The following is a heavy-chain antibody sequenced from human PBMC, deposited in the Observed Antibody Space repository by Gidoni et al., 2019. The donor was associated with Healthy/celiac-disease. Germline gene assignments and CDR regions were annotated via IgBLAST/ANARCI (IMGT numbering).Heavy chain of an antibody. V-gene: IGHV3-23*01. Sequence: EVQLLESGGGVVQPGGSLRLACAASGFTFSSYAMSWVRQAPGKGLEWVSAIIGSGGSTSYADSVKGRFTISRDNSKNTLYLQMNSLRAEDTAVYYCAKDQLEYYDSSGYLYGWGQGTLVTVSS. CDR3: AKDQLEYYDSSGYLYG. J-gene: IGHJ4*02. CDR2: IIGSGGST. CDR1: GFTFSSYA. D-gene: IGHD3-22*01.